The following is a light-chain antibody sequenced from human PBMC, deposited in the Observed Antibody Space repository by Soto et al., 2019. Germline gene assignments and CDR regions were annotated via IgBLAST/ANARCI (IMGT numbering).Light chain of an antibody. V-gene: IGKV1-5*03. CDR3: QQYNSYPST. J-gene: IGKJ2*01. Sequence: DIQMTQSPSTLSASVGDRVTITCRASQSISSWLAWYQQKPGKAPKLLIYKASSLESGVPSRFSGSGSGKEFTLTISSLQPDDFATYSFQQYNSYPSTFGPGTKPEIK. CDR2: KAS. CDR1: QSISSW.